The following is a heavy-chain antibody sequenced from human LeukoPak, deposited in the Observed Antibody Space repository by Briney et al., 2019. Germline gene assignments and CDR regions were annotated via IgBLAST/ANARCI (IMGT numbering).Heavy chain of an antibody. CDR1: GGSISSYY. CDR2: IYYSGST. D-gene: IGHD3-22*01. J-gene: IGHJ3*02. Sequence: SETLSLTCTVSGGSISSYYWSWIRQPPGKGLECIGFIYYSGSTNYNPSLKSRVTISVDTSKNQFSLNLSSVTAADTAVYYCARARNYYDSSDYYYEGDAFDIWGQGTMVTVSS. CDR3: ARARNYYDSSDYYYEGDAFDI. V-gene: IGHV4-59*01.